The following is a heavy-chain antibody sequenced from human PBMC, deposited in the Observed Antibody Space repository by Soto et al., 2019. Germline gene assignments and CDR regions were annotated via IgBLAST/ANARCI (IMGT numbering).Heavy chain of an antibody. Sequence: QVQLQESGPGLVKASETLSLTCAFSGGSISNYFWSWIRQPPGKGLEWLGYISKSGDTNHNPSLKSRVSISVDTSKNQLSLNLSSVTTADTAVYYCARDYFGSGTYRSWFDPWGQGSLVTVSS. D-gene: IGHD3-10*01. CDR3: ARDYFGSGTYRSWFDP. CDR2: ISKSGDT. CDR1: GGSISNYF. J-gene: IGHJ5*02. V-gene: IGHV4-59*01.